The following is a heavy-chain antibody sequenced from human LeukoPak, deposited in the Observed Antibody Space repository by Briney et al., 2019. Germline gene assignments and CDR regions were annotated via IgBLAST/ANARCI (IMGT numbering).Heavy chain of an antibody. Sequence: GSLRLSCAASGFTFSSYAMSWVRQAPGKGLEWVSAISGSGGSTYYADSVKGRFTISRDNSKNTLYLQMNSLRAEDTAVYYCAKGGREYSSSSYFDFWGQGTLVTVYS. J-gene: IGHJ4*02. V-gene: IGHV3-23*01. CDR1: GFTFSSYA. CDR2: ISGSGGST. D-gene: IGHD6-6*01. CDR3: AKGGREYSSSSYFDF.